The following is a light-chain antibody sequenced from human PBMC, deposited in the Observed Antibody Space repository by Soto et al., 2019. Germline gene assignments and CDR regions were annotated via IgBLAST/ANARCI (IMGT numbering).Light chain of an antibody. J-gene: IGKJ4*01. V-gene: IGKV1-39*01. CDR3: QQSYSTPRT. CDR2: AAS. CDR1: QRISTY. Sequence: DIQMTQSPSSLSASIGDRVTITCRASQRISTYLNWYQQKPGKAPKLLIYAASSLHSGVPSTFSGSGSGTDFSLTISSLQPEDFATYFCQQSYSTPRTFGGGTKVEIK.